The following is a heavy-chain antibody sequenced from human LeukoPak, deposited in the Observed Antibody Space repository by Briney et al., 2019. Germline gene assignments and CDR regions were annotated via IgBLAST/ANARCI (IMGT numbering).Heavy chain of an antibody. D-gene: IGHD4-17*01. J-gene: IGHJ6*02. CDR3: AKHIAVTGYYYGVDV. Sequence: GGSLRLSCAASGFTFNKYGMHWVRQAPGKGLEWVSAITGSGGSTHYADSVKGRFTISRDNSKNTLYLQMNSLRAEDTAVYYCAKHIAVTGYYYGVDVWGQGTTVTVSS. CDR1: GFTFNKYG. V-gene: IGHV3-23*01. CDR2: ITGSGGST.